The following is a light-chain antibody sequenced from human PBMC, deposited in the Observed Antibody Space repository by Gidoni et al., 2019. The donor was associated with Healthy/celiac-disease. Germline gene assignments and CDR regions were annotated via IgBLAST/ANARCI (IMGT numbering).Light chain of an antibody. CDR1: QSVSSSY. CDR3: QQYGSSRYT. Sequence: EIVLTQSPGTLSLSPGERATLSCRASQSVSSSYLAWYQQKPGQAPRLLIYGASSRATGIPDRVSGSGSGTDFTLTISRLEPEDFAVYYCQQYGSSRYTFGQXTKLEIK. V-gene: IGKV3-20*01. J-gene: IGKJ2*01. CDR2: GAS.